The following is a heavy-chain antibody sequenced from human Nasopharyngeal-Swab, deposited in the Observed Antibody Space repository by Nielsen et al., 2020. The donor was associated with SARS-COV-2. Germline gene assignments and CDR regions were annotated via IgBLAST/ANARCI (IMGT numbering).Heavy chain of an antibody. D-gene: IGHD1-26*01. J-gene: IGHJ3*01. CDR2: TNEDGSLT. CDR3: VKDLPGTYSFDV. CDR1: GFTFSSNW. Sequence: GGSLRLSCAASGFTFSSNWMHWVRQVPGKGLVWVSRTNEDGSLTNYADSVKGRFTISRDNARDTLYLQMSSLRPEDTAVYYCVKDLPGTYSFDVWGQGTMVTVSS. V-gene: IGHV3-74*01.